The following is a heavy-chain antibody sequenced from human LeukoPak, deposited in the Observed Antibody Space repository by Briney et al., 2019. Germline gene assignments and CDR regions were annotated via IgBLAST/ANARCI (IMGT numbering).Heavy chain of an antibody. J-gene: IGHJ5*02. CDR2: INHSGST. Sequence: SETLSLTCAVYGGSFSGYYWSWIRQPPGKGLEWIGEINHSGSTNYNPSLKSRVTISVDTSKNQFSLKLSSVTAADTAVYYCARDLLVAAADWFDPWGQETLVTVSS. CDR3: ARDLLVAAADWFDP. V-gene: IGHV4-34*01. D-gene: IGHD6-13*01. CDR1: GGSFSGYY.